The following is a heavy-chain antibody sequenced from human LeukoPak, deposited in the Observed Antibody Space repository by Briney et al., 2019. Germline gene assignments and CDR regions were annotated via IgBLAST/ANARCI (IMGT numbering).Heavy chain of an antibody. J-gene: IGHJ6*03. CDR3: ARDGEDCSSTSCKSYYMDV. V-gene: IGHV3-30-3*01. D-gene: IGHD2-2*01. Sequence: GGSLRLSCAASGFTFSSYAMHWVRQAPGKGLEWVAVISYDGSNKYYADSVKGRFTISRDNSKNTLYLQMNSLRAEDTAVYYCARDGEDCSSTSCKSYYMDVWGKGTTVTVSS. CDR1: GFTFSSYA. CDR2: ISYDGSNK.